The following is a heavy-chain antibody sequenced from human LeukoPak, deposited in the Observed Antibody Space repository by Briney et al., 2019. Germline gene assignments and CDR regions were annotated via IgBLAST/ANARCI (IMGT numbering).Heavy chain of an antibody. CDR3: ARTLRYFSAFDI. Sequence: SETLSLTCTVSGGSISGYYWSWIRQPPGKGLEWIGEINHSGSTNYNPSLKSRVTISVDTSKNQFSLKLSSVTAADTAVYYCARTLRYFSAFDIWGQGTMVTVSS. D-gene: IGHD3-9*01. V-gene: IGHV4-34*01. J-gene: IGHJ3*02. CDR1: GGSISGYY. CDR2: INHSGST.